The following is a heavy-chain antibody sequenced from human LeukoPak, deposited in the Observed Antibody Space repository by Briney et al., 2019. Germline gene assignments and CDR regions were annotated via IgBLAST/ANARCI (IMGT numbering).Heavy chain of an antibody. CDR1: GYTVTSYG. Sequence: ASVKVSCKASGYTVTSYGISWVRQAPGQGLEWMGWISAYNGNTNYAQKLQGRVTMTTDTSTSTAYMELRSLRSDDTAVYYCARGQSSSWLDAFDIWGQGTMVTVSS. CDR2: ISAYNGNT. J-gene: IGHJ3*02. V-gene: IGHV1-18*01. D-gene: IGHD6-13*01. CDR3: ARGQSSSWLDAFDI.